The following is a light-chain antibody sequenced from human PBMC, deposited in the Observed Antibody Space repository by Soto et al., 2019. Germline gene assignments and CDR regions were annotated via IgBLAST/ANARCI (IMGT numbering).Light chain of an antibody. Sequence: DIQMTQSPSSLAASVGERVTITCRASQNIHSFLNWYQQKPGKAPQVLIYGGSALQGGVPSRFSGSGSGTDFTLTISSLQPEDFASYFCQQSYNIPFTFGPGTKVDIK. CDR3: QQSYNIPFT. V-gene: IGKV1-39*01. CDR1: QNIHSF. CDR2: GGS. J-gene: IGKJ3*01.